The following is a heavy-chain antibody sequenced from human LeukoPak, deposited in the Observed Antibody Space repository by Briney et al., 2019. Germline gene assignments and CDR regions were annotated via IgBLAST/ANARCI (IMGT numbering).Heavy chain of an antibody. CDR3: ARSHGYYDSSGSLGAFDI. CDR1: GFTVSSNY. Sequence: GGSLRLSCAASGFTVSSNYMSWVRQAPGKGPEWVSVIYSGGSTYYADSVKRRFTISRDNSKNTLYLQMNSLRAEDTAVYYCARSHGYYDSSGSLGAFDIWGQGTMVTVSS. V-gene: IGHV3-66*02. D-gene: IGHD3-22*01. CDR2: IYSGGST. J-gene: IGHJ3*02.